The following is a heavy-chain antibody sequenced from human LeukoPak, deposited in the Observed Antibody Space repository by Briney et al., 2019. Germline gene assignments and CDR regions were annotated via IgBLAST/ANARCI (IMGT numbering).Heavy chain of an antibody. V-gene: IGHV3-23*01. J-gene: IGHJ4*02. CDR3: AKWGDYDILTGYYVSDF. Sequence: GGSLRLSCSASGFIFRNYAMSWVRQAPGKGLEWVSARTGSGDTTDYADAVNRRFTSSRDNSKNTLYVEMNTLRAEDTAVYYCAKWGDYDILTGYYVSDFWGQGTLVNVSS. CDR2: RTGSGDTT. D-gene: IGHD3-9*01. CDR1: GFIFRNYA.